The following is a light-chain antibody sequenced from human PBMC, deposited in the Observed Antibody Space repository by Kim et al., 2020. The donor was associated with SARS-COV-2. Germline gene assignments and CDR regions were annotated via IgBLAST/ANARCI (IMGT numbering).Light chain of an antibody. CDR3: QQSYSTPPT. CDR2: AAS. CDR1: ESISRY. J-gene: IGKJ4*01. Sequence: ASVGERVSSTCRASESISRYLNWYQQKPGKAPKLLIYAASSLQSGVPSSFSGSGSGTDFTLTISSLQPEDFATYYCQQSYSTPPTFGGGTKVDIK. V-gene: IGKV1-39*01.